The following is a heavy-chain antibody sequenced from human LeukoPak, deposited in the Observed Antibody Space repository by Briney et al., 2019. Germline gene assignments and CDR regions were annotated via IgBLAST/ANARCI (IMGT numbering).Heavy chain of an antibody. CDR3: ARGRFLEWLRPFDY. V-gene: IGHV4-34*01. D-gene: IGHD3-3*01. J-gene: IGHJ4*02. Sequence: SETLSLTCAVYGGSFSGYYWSWIRQPPGKGLEWIGEINHSGSTNYNPSLKSRVTISVDTSKNQFSLKLSSVTATDTAVYYCARGRFLEWLRPFDYWGQGTLVTVSS. CDR2: INHSGST. CDR1: GGSFSGYY.